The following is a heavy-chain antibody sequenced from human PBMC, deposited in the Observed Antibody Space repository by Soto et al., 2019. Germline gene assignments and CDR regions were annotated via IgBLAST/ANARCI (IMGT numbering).Heavy chain of an antibody. Sequence: GGSLRLSCASSGFTFSSYAMNLVRQAPGKGLEWVSTISGSGGTTYYAASVKGRFTISRDNSKNTLWLQMNSLIAEDTAVYYCAKDRDCSGGSCYYNYWGQGTLVTVSS. D-gene: IGHD2-15*01. J-gene: IGHJ4*02. CDR3: AKDRDCSGGSCYYNY. CDR1: GFTFSSYA. V-gene: IGHV3-23*01. CDR2: ISGSGGTT.